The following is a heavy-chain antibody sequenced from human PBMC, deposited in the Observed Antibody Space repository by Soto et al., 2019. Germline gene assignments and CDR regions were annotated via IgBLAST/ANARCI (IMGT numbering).Heavy chain of an antibody. J-gene: IGHJ5*02. V-gene: IGHV1-3*01. CDR3: ARVQRLPSIAAADTVNWFDP. Sequence: GASVKVSCKASGYTFTSYAMHWVRQAPGQRLEWMGWINAGNGNTKYSQKFQGRVTITRDTSASTAYMELSSLRSEDTAVYYCARVQRLPSIAAADTVNWFDPWGQGTLVTVSS. CDR1: GYTFTSYA. CDR2: INAGNGNT. D-gene: IGHD6-13*01.